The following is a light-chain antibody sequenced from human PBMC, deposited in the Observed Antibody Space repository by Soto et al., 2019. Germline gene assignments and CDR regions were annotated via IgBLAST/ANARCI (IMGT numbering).Light chain of an antibody. J-gene: IGKJ2*01. V-gene: IGKV1-39*01. Sequence: DIQMTQSPSSLSASVGDRVTITCRASQSISSYLNWYQQKPGKAPKLLLYAASSFQRGVPSRFSGSGSGTDFTLTIRSLQPEDFATYYCQQSYRTPYTFGQGTKLEI. CDR2: AAS. CDR3: QQSYRTPYT. CDR1: QSISSY.